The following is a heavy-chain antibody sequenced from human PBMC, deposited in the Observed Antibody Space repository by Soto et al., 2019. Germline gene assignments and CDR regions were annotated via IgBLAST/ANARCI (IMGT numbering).Heavy chain of an antibody. CDR3: AKRPTGWYFGL. J-gene: IGHJ2*01. V-gene: IGHV3-23*01. CDR2: ISGSGGST. CDR1: GFTFTSYA. Sequence: EVQLLESGGGLVQPGGSLRLSCAASGFTFTSYAMNWVRQAPGKGLEWVSVISGSGGSTYYADSVKGPFTISRDNSKNTLYLQMNSLSAEDTVVYYCAKRPTGWYFGLWGRGTLVTVSS.